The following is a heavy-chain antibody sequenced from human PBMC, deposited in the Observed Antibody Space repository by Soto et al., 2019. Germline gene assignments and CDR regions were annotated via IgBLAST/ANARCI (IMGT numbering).Heavy chain of an antibody. V-gene: IGHV3-23*01. Sequence: GGSLRLSCAASGFTFSSYAMSWVRQAPGKGLEGVSAISGSGGSTYYADSVKGRFTISRDNSKNTLYLQKNSLRAEDTAVYYCAKDHWDNIVVVPAAIRQEDYYGMDVWGQGTTVTVSS. CDR2: ISGSGGST. CDR3: AKDHWDNIVVVPAAIRQEDYYGMDV. D-gene: IGHD2-2*02. J-gene: IGHJ6*02. CDR1: GFTFSSYA.